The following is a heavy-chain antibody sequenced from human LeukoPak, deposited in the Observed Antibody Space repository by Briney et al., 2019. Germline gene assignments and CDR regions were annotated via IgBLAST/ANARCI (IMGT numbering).Heavy chain of an antibody. D-gene: IGHD3-9*01. CDR1: GGSISSSSYY. CDR2: IYYSWST. Sequence: SETLSLTCTVSGGSISSSSYYWGWIRQPPGKGLEGIGSIYYSWSTYYNPSLKSRVTISVDTSKNQFSLKLSSVTAADTAVYYCARLPLSDDYDILTGYPTPYGMDVWGQGTTVTVSS. CDR3: ARLPLSDDYDILTGYPTPYGMDV. J-gene: IGHJ6*02. V-gene: IGHV4-39*01.